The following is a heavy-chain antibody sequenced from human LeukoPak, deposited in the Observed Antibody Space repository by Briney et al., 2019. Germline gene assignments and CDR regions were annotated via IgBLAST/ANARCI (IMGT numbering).Heavy chain of an antibody. CDR1: GFAFSSYA. D-gene: IGHD6-19*01. Sequence: GGSLRLSCAASGFAFSSYAMHWVRQAPDKGLEWVAVISYDGSNKYYADSVKGRFTISRDNSKNTLYLQMNSLRAEDTAVYYCARGSYSSGWYVDYWGQGTLVTVSS. CDR3: ARGSYSSGWYVDY. CDR2: ISYDGSNK. J-gene: IGHJ4*02. V-gene: IGHV3-30*04.